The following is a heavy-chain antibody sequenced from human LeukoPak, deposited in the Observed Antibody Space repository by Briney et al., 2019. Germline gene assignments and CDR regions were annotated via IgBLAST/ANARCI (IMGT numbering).Heavy chain of an antibody. J-gene: IGHJ4*02. CDR2: IYHSGST. Sequence: PSETLSLTCALYGGSFSNYFWIRIRQPPGKGLEWIGSIYHSGSTYYNPSLKSRVTTSVDTSKNQFSLKLSSVTAADTAVYYCARSSWYDIIDYWGQGTLVTVSS. D-gene: IGHD6-13*01. CDR3: ARSSWYDIIDY. CDR1: GGSFSNYF. V-gene: IGHV4-34*01.